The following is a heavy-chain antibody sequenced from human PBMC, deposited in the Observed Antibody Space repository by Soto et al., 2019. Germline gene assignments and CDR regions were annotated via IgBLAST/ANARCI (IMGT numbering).Heavy chain of an antibody. Sequence: PGGSLRLSCAASGFTFSSYARSWVRQAPGKGLEWVSDISLSGGSTNYADSVKGRFTTSRDNSRNTLYLQMNFLRADDTAVYYCAKEGGSGSYYNWFDPWGQGTLVTVSS. J-gene: IGHJ5*02. CDR1: GFTFSSYA. D-gene: IGHD3-10*01. V-gene: IGHV3-23*01. CDR2: ISLSGGST. CDR3: AKEGGSGSYYNWFDP.